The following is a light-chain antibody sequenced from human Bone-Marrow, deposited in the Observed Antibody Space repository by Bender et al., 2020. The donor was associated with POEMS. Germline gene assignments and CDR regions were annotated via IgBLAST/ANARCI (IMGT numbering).Light chain of an antibody. J-gene: IGLJ1*01. CDR3: CSYAGSYTFV. CDR1: SGDIGAYKY. Sequence: QSALTQPASMSGSPGQWITISCTGTSGDIGAYKYVSWFQHHPGRAPKLMIYDVSARPSGVPDRFSGSKSGNTASLTISRLQVEDEADYSCCSYAGSYTFVFGSGTTVTVL. CDR2: DVS. V-gene: IGLV2-11*01.